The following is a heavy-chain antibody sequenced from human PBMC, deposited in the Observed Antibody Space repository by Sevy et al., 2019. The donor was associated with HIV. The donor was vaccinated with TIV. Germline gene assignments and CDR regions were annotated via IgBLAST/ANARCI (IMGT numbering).Heavy chain of an antibody. CDR2: IWNDGSSK. CDR1: GFTFSNYG. V-gene: IGHV3-33*01. D-gene: IGHD3-22*01. Sequence: GESLKISCGASGFTFSNYGMHWVRQAPGKGLEWVAVIWNDGSSKYYADSVKGRFTISRDNSKNTLYLQMNSLRVEDTAVYFCARGGDFNDRSAKRDYDYWGQGTLVTVSS. J-gene: IGHJ4*02. CDR3: ARGGDFNDRSAKRDYDY.